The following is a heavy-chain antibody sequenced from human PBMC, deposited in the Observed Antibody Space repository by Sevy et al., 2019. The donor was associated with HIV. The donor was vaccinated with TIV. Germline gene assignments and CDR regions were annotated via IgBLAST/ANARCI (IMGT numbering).Heavy chain of an antibody. D-gene: IGHD3-16*01. J-gene: IGHJ4*02. CDR2: IYSGGTT. Sequence: GGSLRLSCAASGFTVSSNYMSWVRQAPGKGLEWVSVIYSGGTTYYAASMKGRFTISIENSKNTVYLQMNSLVAEDTSVYYCAREQYDNDGDYFDYWGQGTLVTVSS. CDR3: AREQYDNDGDYFDY. V-gene: IGHV3-53*01. CDR1: GFTVSSNY.